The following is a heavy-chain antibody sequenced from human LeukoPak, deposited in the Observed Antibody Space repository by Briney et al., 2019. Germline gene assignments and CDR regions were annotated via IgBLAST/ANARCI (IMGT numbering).Heavy chain of an antibody. V-gene: IGHV3-30*03. J-gene: IGHJ5*02. CDR3: TRYDSSRFDP. D-gene: IGHD3-3*01. Sequence: GGSLRLSCAASGFTFSGYGMHWVRQAPGKGLKWVTGIAYDGSRKHYADSVKGRFTISRDNSRNTMDLQMNSLRVEDTAVYHCTRYDSSRFDPRGQGNLVIVSA. CDR1: GFTFSGYG. CDR2: IAYDGSRK.